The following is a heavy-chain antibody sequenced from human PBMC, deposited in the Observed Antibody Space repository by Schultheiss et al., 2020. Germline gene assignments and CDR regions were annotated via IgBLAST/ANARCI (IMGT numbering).Heavy chain of an antibody. CDR3: AKGLRLVVVAPFAPSDY. D-gene: IGHD2-15*01. CDR2: IYYSGTT. J-gene: IGHJ4*02. CDR1: GVSISNSYW. V-gene: IGHV4-4*02. Sequence: SETLSLTCDVSGVSISNSYWWSWVRQPPGKGLEWIGYIYYSGTTYYNPSLKSRVTISVDTSKNQFSLKLSSVTAADTAVYYCAKGLRLVVVAPFAPSDYWGQGTLVNVSS.